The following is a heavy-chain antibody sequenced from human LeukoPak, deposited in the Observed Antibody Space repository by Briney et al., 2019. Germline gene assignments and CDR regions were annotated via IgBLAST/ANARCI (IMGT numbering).Heavy chain of an antibody. V-gene: IGHV4-59*08. J-gene: IGHJ6*02. CDR1: GGSISSYY. CDR3: ARRVHERYCGGGSCYYYYYGMDV. Sequence: PSETLSLTCTVSGGSISSYYLSWIRQPPGKGLEWIGYIYYSGSTNYNHSLKSRVTISVDKSKNQFSLHLSSLTAADTGVYYCARRVHERYCGGGSCYYYYYGMDVWGQGTMVTVSS. CDR2: IYYSGST. D-gene: IGHD2-15*01.